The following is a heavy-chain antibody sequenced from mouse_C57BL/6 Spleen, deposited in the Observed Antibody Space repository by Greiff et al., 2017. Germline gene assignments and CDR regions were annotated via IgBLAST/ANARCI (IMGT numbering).Heavy chain of an antibody. J-gene: IGHJ4*01. Sequence: EVHLVESGEGLVKPGGSLKLSCAASGFTFSSSAMSWVRQTPEKRLEWVAYISSGGDYIYYADTVKGRFTISRDNARNTLYLQMSSLKSEDTAMXYCTRGRDGAMDSWGPGASVTVSS. V-gene: IGHV5-9-1*02. CDR3: TRGRDGAMDS. CDR2: ISSGGDYI. CDR1: GFTFSSSA. D-gene: IGHD2-3*01.